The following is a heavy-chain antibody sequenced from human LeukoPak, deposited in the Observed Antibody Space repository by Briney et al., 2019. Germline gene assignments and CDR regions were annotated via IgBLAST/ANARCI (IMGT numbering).Heavy chain of an antibody. Sequence: GESLKISCKGSGYSLTIYWISWVRQMPGKGLEWMGRIDPSDSYTNYSPSFQGHVTISADKSISTAYLQWSSLKASDTAMYYCARQGYYGSGSYYYDAFDIWGQGTMVTVSS. CDR1: GYSLTIYW. D-gene: IGHD3-10*01. J-gene: IGHJ3*02. V-gene: IGHV5-10-1*01. CDR3: ARQGYYGSGSYYYDAFDI. CDR2: IDPSDSYT.